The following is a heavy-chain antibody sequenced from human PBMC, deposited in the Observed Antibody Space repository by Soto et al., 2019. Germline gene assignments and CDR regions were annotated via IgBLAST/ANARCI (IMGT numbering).Heavy chain of an antibody. D-gene: IGHD2-15*01. CDR2: IYPGDSDT. CDR3: ARRLGYCSGGSCSYPHYGMDV. V-gene: IGHV5-51*01. Sequence: GESLKISCKGSGYSFTSYWIGWVRQMPGKGLEWMGIIYPGDSDTRYSPSFQGQVTISADKSISTAYLQWSSLKASDTAMYYCARRLGYCSGGSCSYPHYGMDVWGQGTTVTVSS. CDR1: GYSFTSYW. J-gene: IGHJ6*02.